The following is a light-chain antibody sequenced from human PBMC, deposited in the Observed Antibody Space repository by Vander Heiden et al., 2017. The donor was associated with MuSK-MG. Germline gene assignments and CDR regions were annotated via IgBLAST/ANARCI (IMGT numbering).Light chain of an antibody. CDR3: QQYGSNPLT. CDR1: QSISSW. CDR2: KTS. V-gene: IGKV1-5*03. J-gene: IGKJ4*01. Sequence: IQLTQSPSTLSASVGDRVTITCRASQSISSWLAWYQQKPGKAPKLLIYKTSSLESGVPSRFSGSGSGTDFTLTISSLQPDDFATYYCQQYGSNPLTFGGGTKVEIK.